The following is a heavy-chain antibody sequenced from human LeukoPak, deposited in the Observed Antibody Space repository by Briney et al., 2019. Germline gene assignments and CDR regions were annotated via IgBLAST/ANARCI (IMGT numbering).Heavy chain of an antibody. Sequence: ASVKDSCKASVYTFTSYAMNWVRQAPGQGLEWMGWINTNTGNPTYAQGFTGRFVFSLDTSVSTAYLQISSLKAEDTAVYYCAREPLSSSWSYYYYYGMDVWGQGTTVTVSS. CDR3: AREPLSSSWSYYYYYGMDV. D-gene: IGHD6-13*01. CDR2: INTNTGNP. J-gene: IGHJ6*02. CDR1: VYTFTSYA. V-gene: IGHV7-4-1*02.